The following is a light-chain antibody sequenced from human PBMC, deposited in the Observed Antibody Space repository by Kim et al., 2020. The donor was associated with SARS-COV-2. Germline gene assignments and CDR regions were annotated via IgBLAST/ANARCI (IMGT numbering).Light chain of an antibody. CDR1: QSVRNTY. CDR3: QHYVSSLFT. J-gene: IGKJ3*01. V-gene: IGKV3-20*01. Sequence: EIVLTQSPGTLSLSPGERATLPCRASQSVRNTYLAWYQQKPGQAPRLLFYGASNRATGIPDRFSGSVSGTDFTLTISRLEPEDFALYYCQHYVSSLFTFGPGTKVEIK. CDR2: GAS.